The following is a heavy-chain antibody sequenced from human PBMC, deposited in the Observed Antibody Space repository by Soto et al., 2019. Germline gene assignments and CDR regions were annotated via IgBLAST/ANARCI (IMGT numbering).Heavy chain of an antibody. CDR3: ARGSSGYVYYYYYMDV. J-gene: IGHJ6*03. CDR1: GYTFASYD. D-gene: IGHD3-22*01. V-gene: IGHV1-8*01. CDR2: MNPNSGNT. Sequence: ASVKVSFKASGYTFASYDINWVLQATGQGLEWMGWMNPNSGNTGYAQKFQGRVTMTRNTSISTAYMELSSLRSEGTAVYYCARGSSGYVYYYYYMDVWGKGTTVTVSS.